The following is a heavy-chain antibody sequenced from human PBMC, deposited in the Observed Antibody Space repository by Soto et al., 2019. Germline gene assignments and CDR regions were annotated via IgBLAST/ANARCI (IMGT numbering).Heavy chain of an antibody. Sequence: ASVKVSCKASGYTFTSYAMHWVRQAPGQRLEWMGWINAGNGNTKYSQKFQGRVTITRDTSASTAYMELSSLRSEDTAVYYCARGRFRLAYSSSSDMDAWGKGNTLTVSS. V-gene: IGHV1-3*01. J-gene: IGHJ6*03. CDR1: GYTFTSYA. CDR2: INAGNGNT. CDR3: ARGRFRLAYSSSSDMDA. D-gene: IGHD6-6*01.